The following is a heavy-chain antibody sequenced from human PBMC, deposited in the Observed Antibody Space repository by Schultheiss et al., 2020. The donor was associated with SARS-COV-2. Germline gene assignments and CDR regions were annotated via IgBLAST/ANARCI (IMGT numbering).Heavy chain of an antibody. V-gene: IGHV3-33*01. Sequence: GESLKISCAASGFTFSSYGMHWVRQAPGKGLEWVAVIWYDGSNKYYADSVKGRFTISRDNSKNTLYLQMNSLRAEDTAVYYCARGPEVGATTLDYWGQGTLVTVSS. D-gene: IGHD1-26*01. J-gene: IGHJ4*02. CDR3: ARGPEVGATTLDY. CDR1: GFTFSSYG. CDR2: IWYDGSNK.